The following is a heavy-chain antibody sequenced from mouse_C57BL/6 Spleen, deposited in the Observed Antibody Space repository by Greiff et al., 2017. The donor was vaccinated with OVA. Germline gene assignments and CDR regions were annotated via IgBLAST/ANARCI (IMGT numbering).Heavy chain of an antibody. V-gene: IGHV1-52*01. J-gene: IGHJ2*01. CDR2: IDPSDSET. Sequence: VKLQQPGAELVRPGSSVKLSCKASGYTFTSYWMHWVKQRPIQGLEWIGNIDPSDSETHYNQKFKDKATLTVDKSSSTAYMQLSSLTSEDSAVYYCAREGYGNSFDYWGQGTTLTVSS. CDR3: AREGYGNSFDY. D-gene: IGHD2-1*01. CDR1: GYTFTSYW.